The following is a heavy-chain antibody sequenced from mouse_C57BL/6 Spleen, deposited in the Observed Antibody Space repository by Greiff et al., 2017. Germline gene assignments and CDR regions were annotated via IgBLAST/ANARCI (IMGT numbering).Heavy chain of an antibody. D-gene: IGHD1-1*01. CDR1: GFNIKDYY. J-gene: IGHJ2*01. CDR3: ASLGDYYGSSYEDYFDY. CDR2: IDPEDGET. Sequence: VQLKQSGAELVKPGASVKLSCTASGFNIKDYYMHWVKQRTEQGLEWIGRIDPEDGETKYAPKFQGKATITADTSSNTAYLQLSSLTSEDTAVYYCASLGDYYGSSYEDYFDYWGQGTTLTVSS. V-gene: IGHV14-2*01.